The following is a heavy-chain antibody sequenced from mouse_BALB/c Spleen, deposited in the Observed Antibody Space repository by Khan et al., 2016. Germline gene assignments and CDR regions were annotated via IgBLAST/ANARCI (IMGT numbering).Heavy chain of an antibody. Sequence: QIQLVQSGAELMKPGASVKISCKATGYTFSTYWIEWVKQRPGHGLEWIGEIFPGRGSTNYNEKFKGKATFTADTSSNTACMQLSSLTSEDSAVYYCARSGYRSLNYWGQGTTLTVSS. V-gene: IGHV1-9*01. CDR3: ARSGYRSLNY. D-gene: IGHD2-14*01. J-gene: IGHJ2*01. CDR2: IFPGRGST. CDR1: GYTFSTYW.